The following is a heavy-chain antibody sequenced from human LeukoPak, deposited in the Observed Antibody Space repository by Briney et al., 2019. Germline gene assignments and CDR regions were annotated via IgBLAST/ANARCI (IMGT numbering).Heavy chain of an antibody. Sequence: GRSLRLSCAASGFTFSSYAMHWVRQAPGKGLEWVAVISYDGSNKYYADSVKGRFTISRDNSENTLYLQMNSLRAEDTAVYYCARSFHLAAAGHYWGQGTLVTVSS. CDR1: GFTFSSYA. D-gene: IGHD6-13*01. CDR2: ISYDGSNK. CDR3: ARSFHLAAAGHY. V-gene: IGHV3-30*04. J-gene: IGHJ4*02.